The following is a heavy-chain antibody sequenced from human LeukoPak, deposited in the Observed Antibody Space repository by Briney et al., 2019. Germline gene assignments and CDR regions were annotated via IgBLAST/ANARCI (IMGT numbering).Heavy chain of an antibody. CDR2: ISWNSGSI. CDR1: GFTFDGYA. Sequence: PGGSLRLSCAASGFTFDGYAMPWVRQAPGKGLEWVSGISWNSGSIGYADSVKGRFTISRDNAKNSLYLQMNSLRAEDTALYYCAKDMSAARPDACLDYWGQGTLVTVSS. D-gene: IGHD6-6*01. V-gene: IGHV3-9*01. CDR3: AKDMSAARPDACLDY. J-gene: IGHJ4*02.